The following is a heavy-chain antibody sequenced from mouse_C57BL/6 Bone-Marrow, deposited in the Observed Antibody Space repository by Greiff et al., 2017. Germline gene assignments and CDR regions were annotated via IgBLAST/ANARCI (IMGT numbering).Heavy chain of an antibody. CDR3: AAYGNFAY. CDR1: GYTFTSYW. CDR2: IDPSDSYT. V-gene: IGHV1-59*01. Sequence: QVQLQQSGAELVRPGTSVKLSCKASGYTFTSYWMHWVKQRPGQGLEWIGVIDPSDSYTNYNQKFKGKATLTVDTSSSTAYMQLSSLTSEDSAVYYCAAYGNFAYWGQGTLVTVSA. J-gene: IGHJ3*01. D-gene: IGHD2-1*01.